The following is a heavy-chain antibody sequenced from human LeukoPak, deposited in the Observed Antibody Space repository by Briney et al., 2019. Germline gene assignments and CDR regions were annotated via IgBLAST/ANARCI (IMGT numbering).Heavy chain of an antibody. D-gene: IGHD3-22*01. CDR2: IGSSSSYI. J-gene: IGHJ3*02. V-gene: IGHV3-21*01. CDR1: GFTFSSYS. CDR3: ATFGSSGFAFDI. Sequence: GGSLRLSCAASGFTFSSYSMNWVRQAPGKGLEWVSSIGSSSSYIYYADSVKGRFTISRDNAKNSLYLQMNSLRAEDTAVYYCATFGSSGFAFDIWGQGTMVTVSS.